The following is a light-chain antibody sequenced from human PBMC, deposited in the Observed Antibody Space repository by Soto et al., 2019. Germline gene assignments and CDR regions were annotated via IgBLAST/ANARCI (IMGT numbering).Light chain of an antibody. CDR1: QSVSSN. J-gene: IGKJ2*01. Sequence: EIVMQQSPATLSVSRGERATLSCRASQSVSSNLAWYQQKPGQAPRLLIYGASTRATGIPARFSGSGSGTEFTLTISSLQSEDFAVYYCHQYNNWPPYTFGQGTKLEIK. V-gene: IGKV3-15*01. CDR2: GAS. CDR3: HQYNNWPPYT.